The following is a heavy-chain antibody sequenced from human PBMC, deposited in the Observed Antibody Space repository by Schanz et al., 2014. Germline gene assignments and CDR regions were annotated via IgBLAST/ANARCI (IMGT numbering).Heavy chain of an antibody. CDR3: VSQTGSPNY. D-gene: IGHD6-13*01. CDR1: GFTFTNYA. V-gene: IGHV3-7*02. J-gene: IGHJ4*02. CDR2: IKHDGSVK. Sequence: EVQLVESGGGVVQPGRSLRLSCAASGFTFTNYAMSWVRQAPGKGPEWVANIKHDGSVKDYVDSVEGRFTISRDNAKRSLFLQMNSLRVEDTAVYFCVSQTGSPNYWGQGTLXTVSS.